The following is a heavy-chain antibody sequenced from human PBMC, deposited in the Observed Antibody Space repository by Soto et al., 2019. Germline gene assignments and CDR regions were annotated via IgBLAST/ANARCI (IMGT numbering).Heavy chain of an antibody. V-gene: IGHV3-30*03. Sequence: QVHLVESGGGEVQTGRSLRLSCAASGFTFSNYGMHWVRQAPGKGLEWVAVISDDGVSKYYADSVQGRFTISRDNSGSAVFLQMNSLRPDDTALYFCARAYYFGSGTSYTLYYWGQGTQVTVSS. CDR1: GFTFSNYG. D-gene: IGHD3-10*01. CDR2: ISDDGVSK. CDR3: ARAYYFGSGTSYTLYY. J-gene: IGHJ4*02.